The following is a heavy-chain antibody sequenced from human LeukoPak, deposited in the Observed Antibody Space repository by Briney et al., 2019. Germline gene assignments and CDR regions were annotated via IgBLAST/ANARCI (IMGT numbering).Heavy chain of an antibody. Sequence: SETLSLTCTVSGDSIATSSHYWGWIRQPPERGLECLGTMFYSGSTYYSPSLKSRVTMSIETSKNQFSLNLSSVTAADTAMYYCARIRGPNFGGRSLEWFLFDPWGQGTLVTVSS. CDR1: GDSIATSSHY. D-gene: IGHD3-3*01. CDR2: MFYSGST. J-gene: IGHJ5*02. CDR3: ARIRGPNFGGRSLEWFLFDP. V-gene: IGHV4-39*01.